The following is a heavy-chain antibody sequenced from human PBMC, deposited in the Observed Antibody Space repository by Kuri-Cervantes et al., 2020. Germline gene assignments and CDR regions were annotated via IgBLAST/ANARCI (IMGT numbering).Heavy chain of an antibody. D-gene: IGHD1-14*01. CDR2: ISWNSGYI. CDR3: AKDITRTFNSFDI. V-gene: IGHV3-9*01. J-gene: IGHJ3*02. CDR1: GFTFDDYA. Sequence: GGSLRLSCEASGFTFDDYAMHWVRQGPGKGLEWVSGISWNSGYIVYADSVKVRLTISRDNAKNSLYLQMNSLRAEDTALYYCAKDITRTFNSFDIWCQGTMVTVSS.